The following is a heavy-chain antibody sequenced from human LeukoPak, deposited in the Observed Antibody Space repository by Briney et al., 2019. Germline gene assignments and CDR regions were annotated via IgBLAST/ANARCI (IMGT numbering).Heavy chain of an antibody. CDR2: IKQDGSEK. V-gene: IGHV3-7*01. CDR1: GFTFSSSW. D-gene: IGHD2-2*02. Sequence: GGSLRLSCAASGFTFSSSWMSWVRQAPGKGLEWVANIKQDGSEKYYVDSVKGRFTISRDNAKNSLYLQMNSLRAEDTAVYYCATDIVVVPAAIPWEDYYYYMDVWGKGTTVTVSS. J-gene: IGHJ6*03. CDR3: ATDIVVVPAAIPWEDYYYYMDV.